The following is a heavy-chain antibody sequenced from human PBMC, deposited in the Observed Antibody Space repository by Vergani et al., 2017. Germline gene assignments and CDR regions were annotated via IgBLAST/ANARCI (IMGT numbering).Heavy chain of an antibody. V-gene: IGHV1-3*01. Sequence: QVQLVQSGAEVKKPGASVKVSCKASGYTFSSYAMHWVRQAPGQRLEWMGWINAGNGNTKYSQKFQGRVTITRDTSASTAYMELSSLRSEDTAVYYCARSAPHDYFDYWGQGTLVTVSS. CDR1: GYTFSSYA. CDR2: INAGNGNT. CDR3: ARSAPHDYFDY. J-gene: IGHJ4*02.